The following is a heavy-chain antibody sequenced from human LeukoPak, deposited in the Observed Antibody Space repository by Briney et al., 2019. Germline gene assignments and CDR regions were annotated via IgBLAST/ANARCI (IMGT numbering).Heavy chain of an antibody. V-gene: IGHV1-18*01. D-gene: IGHD1-1*01. Sequence: ASVKVSCKASGYTFTNYGISWVRQAPGQGLEWMGWISAYSGYTHYAQKIQGRVTVTTEASTSTAYMDLRSLTSYEPAVYYCAGDAVSTTTAGGIDYWGQGTLVTVSS. J-gene: IGHJ4*02. CDR2: ISAYSGYT. CDR1: GYTFTNYG. CDR3: AGDAVSTTTAGGIDY.